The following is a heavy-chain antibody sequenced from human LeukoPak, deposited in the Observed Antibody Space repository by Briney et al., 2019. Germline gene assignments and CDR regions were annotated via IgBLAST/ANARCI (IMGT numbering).Heavy chain of an antibody. J-gene: IGHJ3*02. CDR3: ARGAPTYYYGSGTNAFDI. D-gene: IGHD3-10*01. CDR2: IGTAGDT. V-gene: IGHV3-13*01. CDR1: GFTFSSYD. Sequence: GGSLRLSCAASGFTFSSYDMHWVRQATGKGLEWVSAIGTAGDTYYPGSVKGRFTISRENAKNSLYLQMNSLRAGDTAVYYCARGAPTYYYGSGTNAFDIWGQGTMVTVSS.